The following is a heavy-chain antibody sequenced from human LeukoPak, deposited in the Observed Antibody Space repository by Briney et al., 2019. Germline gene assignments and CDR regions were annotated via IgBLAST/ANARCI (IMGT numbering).Heavy chain of an antibody. CDR2: INTNTGNP. CDR3: ARAETYYDFWSGYTDHFDY. D-gene: IGHD3-3*01. J-gene: IGHJ4*02. CDR1: GYTFTSYA. Sequence: ASVTVSWTASGYTFTSYAMNWVRQAPGQGLEWMGWINTNTGNPTYAQGFTGRFVFSLDTSVSTAYLQISSLKAEDTAVYYCARAETYYDFWSGYTDHFDYWGQGTLVTVSS. V-gene: IGHV7-4-1*02.